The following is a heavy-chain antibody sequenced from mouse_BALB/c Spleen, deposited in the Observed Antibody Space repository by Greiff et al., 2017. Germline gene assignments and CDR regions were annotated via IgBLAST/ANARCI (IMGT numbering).Heavy chain of an antibody. CDR3: ARVDWYFDV. Sequence: EVQLQQSGPELVKPGASVKISCKASGYTFTDYKMHWVKQSHGKSLEWIGYIYPYNGGTGYNQKFKSKATLTVDNSSSTAYMELRSLTSEDSAVYYCARVDWYFDVWGAGTTVTVSS. CDR2: IYPYNGGT. CDR1: GYTFTDYK. J-gene: IGHJ1*01. V-gene: IGHV1S29*02.